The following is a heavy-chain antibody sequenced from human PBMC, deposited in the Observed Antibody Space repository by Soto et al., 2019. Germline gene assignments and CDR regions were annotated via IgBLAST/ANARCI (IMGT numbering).Heavy chain of an antibody. V-gene: IGHV3-73*01. CDR3: TRTAQVPDNSSSWYYFDY. CDR2: IRSKANSYAT. Sequence: GGSLRLSCAASGFTFSGSAMHWVRQASGKGLEWVGRIRSKANSYATAYAASVKGRFTISRDDSKNTAYLQMNSLKTEDTAVYYCTRTAQVPDNSSSWYYFDYWGQGTLVTVSS. J-gene: IGHJ4*02. D-gene: IGHD6-13*01. CDR1: GFTFSGSA.